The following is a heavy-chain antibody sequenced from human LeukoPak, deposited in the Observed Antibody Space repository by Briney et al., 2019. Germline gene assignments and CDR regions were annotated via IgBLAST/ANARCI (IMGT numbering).Heavy chain of an antibody. Sequence: PSETLSLTCTVSGGSTSSYYWSWIRQPAGKGLEWIGRIYTSGSTNYNPSLKSRVTMSVDTSKNQFSLKLSSVTAADTAVYYCARAVAGVDRATYYYYGMDVWGQGTTVTVSS. CDR2: IYTSGST. V-gene: IGHV4-4*07. J-gene: IGHJ6*02. D-gene: IGHD6-19*01. CDR3: ARAVAGVDRATYYYYGMDV. CDR1: GGSTSSYY.